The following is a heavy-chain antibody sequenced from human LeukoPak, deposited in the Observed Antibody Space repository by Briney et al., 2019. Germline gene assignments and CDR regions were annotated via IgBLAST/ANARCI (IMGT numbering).Heavy chain of an antibody. Sequence: GGSLRLSCAASGITFSDYWMNWVRQVPGKGLEWVAIIKQDASEKKYVDSVKGRFTISRDNAKISVYLQMNSLRAEDTAVYCCARGDYYGSGNYVAWGGAFDVWGQGTTVIVSS. CDR3: ARGDYYGSGNYVAWGGAFDV. V-gene: IGHV3-7*01. CDR1: GITFSDYW. J-gene: IGHJ3*01. CDR2: IKQDASEK. D-gene: IGHD3-10*01.